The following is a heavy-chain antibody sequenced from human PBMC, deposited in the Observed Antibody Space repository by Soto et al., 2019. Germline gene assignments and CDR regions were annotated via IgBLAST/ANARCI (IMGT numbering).Heavy chain of an antibody. CDR3: ARAPEQRPIDY. V-gene: IGHV3-74*03. D-gene: IGHD6-19*01. J-gene: IGHJ4*02. Sequence: EVQLVESGGGLVQPGGSLRLSCAASGFTLSDYWMHWVRQVPGKGLLWVSSISVDGGSTTYADSVKGRFTISRDNARNTLYTQMGTPRAEDTDVYYRARAPEQRPIDYWGQGSLVTVSS. CDR2: ISVDGGST. CDR1: GFTLSDYW.